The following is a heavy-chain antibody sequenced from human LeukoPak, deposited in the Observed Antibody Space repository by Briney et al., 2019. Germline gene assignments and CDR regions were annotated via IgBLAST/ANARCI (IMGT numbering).Heavy chain of an antibody. Sequence: PSETLSPTSAVYGGSFSGYYWGWIRQPPGKGLEGIGEINHIGSTNYNPSLKSRVTISVGTSKNQFSLKLSSVTAADTAVYYCARAPYCSSTSCYIHQGDYYYYGMDVWGQGTTVTVSS. CDR2: INHIGST. CDR3: ARAPYCSSTSCYIHQGDYYYYGMDV. J-gene: IGHJ6*02. CDR1: GGSFSGYY. V-gene: IGHV4-34*01. D-gene: IGHD2-2*02.